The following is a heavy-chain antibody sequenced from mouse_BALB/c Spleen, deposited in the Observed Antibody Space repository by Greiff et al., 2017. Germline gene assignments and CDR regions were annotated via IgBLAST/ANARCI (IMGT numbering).Heavy chain of an antibody. CDR3: NAAPYGYDGYFGV. D-gene: IGHD2-2*01. J-gene: IGHJ1*01. CDR2: IDPENGDT. V-gene: IGHV14-4*02. CDR1: GFNIKDYY. Sequence: VQLQQSGAELVRSGASVKLSCTASGFNIKDYYMHWVKQRPEQGLEWIGWIDPENGDTEYAPKFQGKATMTADTSSNTAYLQLSSLTSEDTAVYYCNAAPYGYDGYFGVWGAGTTVTVSS.